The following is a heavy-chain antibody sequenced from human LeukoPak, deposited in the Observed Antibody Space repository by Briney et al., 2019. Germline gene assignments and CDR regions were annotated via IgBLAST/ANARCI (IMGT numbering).Heavy chain of an antibody. CDR3: ATEGGSGSFHN. D-gene: IGHD3-10*01. J-gene: IGHJ4*02. CDR2: INCSGRN. CDR1: GGSISSGSNY. V-gene: IGHV4-61*10. Sequence: SETLSLTCTVSGGSISSGSNYWSWNRQPAGKGLEWTGNINCSGRNNYNPSINSLAIITMNTSRKLFSLKLSSVAAADTAVYYCATEGGSGSFHNWGQGTLVTVSS.